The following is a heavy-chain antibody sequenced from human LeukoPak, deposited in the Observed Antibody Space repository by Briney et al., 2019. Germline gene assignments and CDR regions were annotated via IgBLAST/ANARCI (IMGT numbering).Heavy chain of an antibody. D-gene: IGHD2-8*01. V-gene: IGHV3-23*01. CDR3: ANGNRCTSPNCLGYYYFYMDV. J-gene: IGHJ6*03. Sequence: GGSLRLPCAASGFTFSSYWMSWVRQAPGRGLEWVSGFSGSGGTTYYADSVKGRFTISRDNSKNTLYLQMNSLRAEDTAVYYCANGNRCTSPNCLGYYYFYMDVWGKGTTVTVSS. CDR2: FSGSGGTT. CDR1: GFTFSSYW.